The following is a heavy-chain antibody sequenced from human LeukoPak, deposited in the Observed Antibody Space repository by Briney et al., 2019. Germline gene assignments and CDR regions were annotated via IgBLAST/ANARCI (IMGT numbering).Heavy chain of an antibody. J-gene: IGHJ4*02. Sequence: GAPVKVSCKASGYTFTSYGISWVRQAPGEGLEWMGWISSYDGSTNYAQKFQDRVTVTTDTSTSTVYMELRSLGSDDTAVYYCARARLPNAYFDYWGQGTLVTVSS. CDR1: GYTFTSYG. D-gene: IGHD2-21*01. CDR2: ISSYDGST. CDR3: ARARLPNAYFDY. V-gene: IGHV1-18*01.